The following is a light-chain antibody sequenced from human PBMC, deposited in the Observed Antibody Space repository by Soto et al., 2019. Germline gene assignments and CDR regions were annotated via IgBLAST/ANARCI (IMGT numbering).Light chain of an antibody. CDR1: SSDVGSYNL. J-gene: IGLJ1*01. CDR3: GLYTSGSPYA. CDR2: DVS. V-gene: IGLV2-23*02. Sequence: QSVLTQPASVSGSPGQSITISCTGTSSDVGSYNLVTWYQHNPGKAPKLLIYDVSKWPSGVSNRFSGSKSGNTASLTIFGLQAVDWADYYCGLYTSGSPYAFGPGSKVIV.